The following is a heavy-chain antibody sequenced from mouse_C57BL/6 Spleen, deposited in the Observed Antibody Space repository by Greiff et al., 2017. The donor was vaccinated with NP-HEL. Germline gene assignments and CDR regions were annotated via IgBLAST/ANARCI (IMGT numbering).Heavy chain of an antibody. CDR1: GYTFTGYW. D-gene: IGHD2-12*01. CDR2: ILPGSGST. J-gene: IGHJ4*01. CDR3: ARPSSAYDCDYYAMDY. V-gene: IGHV1-9*01. Sequence: VQLQQSGAELMKPGASVKLSCKATGYTFTGYWIEWVKQRPGHGLEWIGEILPGSGSTNYNEKFKGKATFTADTSSNTAYMQLSSLTTEDSAIYYCARPSSAYDCDYYAMDYWGQGTSVTVSS.